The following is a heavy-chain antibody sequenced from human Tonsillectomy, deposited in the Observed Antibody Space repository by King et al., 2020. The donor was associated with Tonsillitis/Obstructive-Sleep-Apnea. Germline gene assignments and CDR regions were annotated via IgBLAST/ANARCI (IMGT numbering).Heavy chain of an antibody. CDR3: AGEGVAGTWGAFDF. CDR1: GGSVSGNRAA. V-gene: IGHV6-1*01. D-gene: IGHD6-19*01. J-gene: IGHJ3*01. CDR2: TYYSSKWYY. Sequence: VQLQQSGPGLVKPSQTLSLTCAISGGSVSGNRAAWNWIRQSPSKGLDWRGRTYYSSKWYYDYAVSVSSRININPDTSTNQFSLQLHSMTPEDTAIYFCAGEGVAGTWGAFDFWGQGTVVIVSS.